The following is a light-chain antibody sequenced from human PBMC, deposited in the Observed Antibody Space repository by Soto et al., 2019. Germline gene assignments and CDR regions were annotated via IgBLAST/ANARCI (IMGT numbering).Light chain of an antibody. CDR1: QNIRSW. Sequence: DIQMTQSPSTLSASVGDRVTITCRASQNIRSWLAWYQQRPGKAPNLLIYDVSSLQIGVPSRFSGSGSGTEFTLTISSLQPDDFATYYCQQYSTYSWTFGQGTKVEIK. CDR3: QQYSTYSWT. J-gene: IGKJ1*01. CDR2: DVS. V-gene: IGKV1-5*01.